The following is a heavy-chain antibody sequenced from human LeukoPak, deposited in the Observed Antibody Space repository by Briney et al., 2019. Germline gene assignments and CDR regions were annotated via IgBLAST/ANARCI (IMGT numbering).Heavy chain of an antibody. Sequence: GGSLRLSCAASGFTFSSYGMHWVRQAPGKGLEWVTVVSADGRTQLYSDSVKGRFTVSRDNSLNTLHLQMNSLKTEDTAVYYCAREFGHNRWYFDYWGQGALVTVSS. V-gene: IGHV3-30*03. CDR3: AREFGHNRWYFDY. D-gene: IGHD5-24*01. CDR1: GFTFSSYG. J-gene: IGHJ4*02. CDR2: VSADGRTQ.